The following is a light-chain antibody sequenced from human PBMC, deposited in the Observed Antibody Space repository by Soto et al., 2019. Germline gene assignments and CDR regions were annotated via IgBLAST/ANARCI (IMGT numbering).Light chain of an antibody. J-gene: IGLJ2*01. Sequence: ALTQPRSVSGSPGQSVTISCSGTSSDVGHYNFVSWYQQHPGKAPILMIYDVSKRPSGVPDRFSGSKSGNTASLTISGLQAEDEADYYCCSYAGSYSVVFGGGTKLTVL. V-gene: IGLV2-11*01. CDR3: CSYAGSYSVV. CDR2: DVS. CDR1: SSDVGHYNF.